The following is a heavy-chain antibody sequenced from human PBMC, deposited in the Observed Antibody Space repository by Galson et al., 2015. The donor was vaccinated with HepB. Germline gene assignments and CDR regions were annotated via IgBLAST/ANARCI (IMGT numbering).Heavy chain of an antibody. CDR3: VKEGSWFGGDWFDP. V-gene: IGHV3-23*01. Sequence: SLRLSCAGSGFIFRHHAMAWIRQAPGKGLEWVSGINGRGSTRSYSDAVKGRFSISRVNSKDTVFSQMDNLRAEDTAVYYCVKEGSWFGGDWFDPWGQGALVTVS. CDR2: INGRGSTR. CDR1: GFIFRHHA. J-gene: IGHJ5*02. D-gene: IGHD3-16*01.